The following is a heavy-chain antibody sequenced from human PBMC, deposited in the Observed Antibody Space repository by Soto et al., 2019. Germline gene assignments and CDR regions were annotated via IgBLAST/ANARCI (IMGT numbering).Heavy chain of an antibody. J-gene: IGHJ4*02. Sequence: VGSLRLSCAASGFTFSSYAMSWVRQATGKGLEWVSAISGSGGSTYYADSVKGRFTISRDNPKNTLYLQMNSLRAEDTAVYYCAKDAPYYYDSSGYYFDYWGQGTLVTVS. D-gene: IGHD3-22*01. CDR3: AKDAPYYYDSSGYYFDY. CDR1: GFTFSSYA. V-gene: IGHV3-23*01. CDR2: ISGSGGST.